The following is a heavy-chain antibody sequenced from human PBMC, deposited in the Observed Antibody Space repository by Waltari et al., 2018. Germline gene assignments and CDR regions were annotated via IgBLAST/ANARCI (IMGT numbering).Heavy chain of an antibody. V-gene: IGHV3-7*01. J-gene: IGHJ5*02. CDR3: VRESFDP. Sequence: EIQLVESGGGLVQPGKSLGLSCAASGFNFSSHWLSWVGQAPGEGLDWVGNIKPDGSEKHYVDSVKGRFTISRDNAKNSLYLQMNSLRVEDTAVYYCVRESFDPWGQGILVTVSS. CDR2: IKPDGSEK. CDR1: GFNFSSHW.